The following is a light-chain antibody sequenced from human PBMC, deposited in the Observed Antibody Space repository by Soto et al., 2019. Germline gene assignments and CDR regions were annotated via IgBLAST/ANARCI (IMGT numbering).Light chain of an antibody. J-gene: IGKJ1*01. CDR2: GAS. CDR3: QQHNNWPRT. Sequence: EIVMTQSPATLSVSPGERATLSCRASQSVSSNLAWYQQKPGQTPSLLIYGASTRATGIPARFSGSGSGTEFTLAISGLQSEDFAIYYCQQHNNWPRTFGQGTKVEIK. V-gene: IGKV3-15*01. CDR1: QSVSSN.